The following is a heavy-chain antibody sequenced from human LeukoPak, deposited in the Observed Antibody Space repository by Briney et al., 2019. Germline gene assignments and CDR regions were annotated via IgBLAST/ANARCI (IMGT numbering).Heavy chain of an antibody. CDR2: IKQDGSEK. V-gene: IGHV3-7*01. Sequence: GGSLRLSCAASGFSFNFFWMSWVRQAPGKGLEWVANIKQDGSEKYYVDSVKGRFTISRDNAKNSLYLQMNSLRAEDTAVYYCARTTIRLSPFDPWGQGTLVTVSS. D-gene: IGHD5-12*01. CDR3: ARTTIRLSPFDP. CDR1: GFSFNFFW. J-gene: IGHJ5*02.